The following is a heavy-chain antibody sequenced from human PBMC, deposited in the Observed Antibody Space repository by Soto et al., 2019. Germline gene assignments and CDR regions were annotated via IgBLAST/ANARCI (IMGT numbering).Heavy chain of an antibody. D-gene: IGHD2-15*01. V-gene: IGHV3-30*18. CDR2: ISYDGSNK. CDR3: AKDPGSLYCSGGSCPRVLYYYGMDV. J-gene: IGHJ6*02. CDR1: GFTFSSYG. Sequence: PGGSLRLSCAASGFTFSSYGMHWVRQAPGKGLEWVAVISYDGSNKYYADSVKGRFTISRDNSKNTLYLQMNSLRAEDTAVYYCAKDPGSLYCSGGSCPRVLYYYGMDVWGQGTTVTVSS.